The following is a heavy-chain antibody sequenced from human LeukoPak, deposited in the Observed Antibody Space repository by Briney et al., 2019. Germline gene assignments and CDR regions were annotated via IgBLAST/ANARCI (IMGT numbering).Heavy chain of an antibody. Sequence: SETLSLTCAVYGGSFSGYYWSWIRQPPGKGLEWIGEINHSGSTNYNPSLKSRVTISVDTSKNQFSLKLNSVTAADTAVYYCARRSSGLFDYWGQGTLVTVS. V-gene: IGHV4-34*01. CDR2: INHSGST. J-gene: IGHJ4*02. CDR3: ARRSSGLFDY. D-gene: IGHD6-19*01. CDR1: GGSFSGYY.